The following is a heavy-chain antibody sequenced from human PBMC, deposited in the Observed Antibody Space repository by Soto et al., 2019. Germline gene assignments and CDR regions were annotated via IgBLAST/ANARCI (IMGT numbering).Heavy chain of an antibody. CDR3: ARRWGNGFDY. D-gene: IGHD3-16*01. V-gene: IGHV4-59*08. Sequence: PSETLSLTCTVSGGSISSYYWSWIRPPPGKGLEWIGYIYYSGSTNYNPSLKSRVTISVDTSKNQFSLKLSSVTAADTAVYYCARRWGNGFDYWGQGTLVTVSS. CDR1: GGSISSYY. CDR2: IYYSGST. J-gene: IGHJ4*02.